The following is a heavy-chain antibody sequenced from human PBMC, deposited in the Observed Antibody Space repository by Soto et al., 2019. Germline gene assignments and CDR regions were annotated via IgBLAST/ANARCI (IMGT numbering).Heavy chain of an antibody. V-gene: IGHV4-39*01. CDR3: GRYSGTYSVYVFDI. Sequence: QLQLQESGPGLVKPPETLSLTCTVSGGSIRSNYYWGWIRQPPGEGLEWIASMYHSGTTYYNPSLKSRVTISVDKSNNQLSLKLSSVTAADTAVYFCGRYSGTYSVYVFDIWGQGTVVTVSS. CDR1: GGSIRSNYY. CDR2: MYHSGTT. J-gene: IGHJ3*02. D-gene: IGHD1-26*01.